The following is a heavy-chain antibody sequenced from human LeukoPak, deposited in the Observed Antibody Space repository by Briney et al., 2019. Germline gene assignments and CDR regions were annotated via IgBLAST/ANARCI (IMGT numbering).Heavy chain of an antibody. J-gene: IGHJ4*02. CDR2: IKQDGSEK. V-gene: IGHV3-7*01. D-gene: IGHD4-23*01. Sequence: GGSLRLSCAASGFIFSNYWMSWVRQAPGKGLEWVANIKQDGSEKYYVDSVKGRFTISRDNAKNSLYLEMNSLRAEDTAVYYCARDQRWRFNFDSWGQGILVTVSS. CDR1: GFIFSNYW. CDR3: ARDQRWRFNFDS.